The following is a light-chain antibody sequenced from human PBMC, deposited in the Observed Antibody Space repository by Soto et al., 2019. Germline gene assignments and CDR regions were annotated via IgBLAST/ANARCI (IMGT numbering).Light chain of an antibody. V-gene: IGLV1-40*01. CDR3: QSYDTSLSGHVI. Sequence: QSVLTQPPSVSGAPGQRVTISCTGTSSNIGAGHDVHWYQQLPGAAPKLLIYGTTNRPSGVPDRFSGSRSGTSASVAITGLQADDEADYYCQSYDTSLSGHVIFGGGTKLTGL. CDR2: GTT. J-gene: IGLJ2*01. CDR1: SSNIGAGHD.